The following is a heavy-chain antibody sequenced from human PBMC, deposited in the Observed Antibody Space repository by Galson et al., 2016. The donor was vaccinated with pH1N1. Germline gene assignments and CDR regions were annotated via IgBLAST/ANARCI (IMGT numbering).Heavy chain of an antibody. CDR2: LYKSGST. CDR3: VREDIVVGEGWHHGMEA. CDR1: GVSISSHY. V-gene: IGHV4-4*07. J-gene: IGHJ6*02. Sequence: SETLSLTCSVSGVSISSHYWSWIRQPAGKGLEWIGRLYKSGSTKYNPSLKSRITMSGDTSKNQFSLKLSSVTAADTAVYYCVREDIVVGEGWHHGMEAWGQGTTVTVSS. D-gene: IGHD2-2*01.